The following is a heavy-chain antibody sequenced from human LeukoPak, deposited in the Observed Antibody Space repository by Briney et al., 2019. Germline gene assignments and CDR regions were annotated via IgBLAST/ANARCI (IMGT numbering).Heavy chain of an antibody. CDR3: ARVFETSYDY. D-gene: IGHD3-10*01. Sequence: PGGSLRLSCAASGFTFSDYYMSWIRQAPGKGLEWVYADSVNGRFTISRDNGKNSLYNSLRAEDTAVYYCARVFETSYDYWGQGNLVTASS. CDR1: GFTFSDYY. V-gene: IGHV3-11*01. J-gene: IGHJ4*02.